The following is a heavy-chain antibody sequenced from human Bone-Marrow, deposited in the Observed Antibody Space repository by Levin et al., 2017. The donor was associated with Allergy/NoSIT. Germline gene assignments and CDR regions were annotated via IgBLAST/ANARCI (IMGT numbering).Heavy chain of an antibody. CDR2: ISAYNGNT. D-gene: IGHD2-21*01. Sequence: ASVKVSCKASGYTFRSNGISWLRQAPGQGLEWMGWISAYNGNTNYSQKFQGRVTLTTEIFSSTAYMELRSLRSDDTAVYYCARDEPIVLVSAPDYWGQGTLVTVSS. V-gene: IGHV1-18*01. CDR1: GYTFRSNG. CDR3: ARDEPIVLVSAPDY. J-gene: IGHJ4*02.